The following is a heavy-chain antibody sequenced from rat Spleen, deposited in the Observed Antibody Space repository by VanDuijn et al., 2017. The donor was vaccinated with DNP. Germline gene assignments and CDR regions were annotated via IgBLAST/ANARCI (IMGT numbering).Heavy chain of an antibody. D-gene: IGHD3-1*01. V-gene: IGHV3-1*01. CDR1: GYSITINY. J-gene: IGHJ2*01. Sequence: EVRLQESGPGLVNPSQSLSLTCSVTGYSITINYWGWVRKFPGNKMEYIGHISYSGRTTYNPSLKSRISITRDTSKNQFFLHLTSVTTEDTATYYCARWSTFFDYWGQGVMVTVSS. CDR3: ARWSTFFDY. CDR2: ISYSGRT.